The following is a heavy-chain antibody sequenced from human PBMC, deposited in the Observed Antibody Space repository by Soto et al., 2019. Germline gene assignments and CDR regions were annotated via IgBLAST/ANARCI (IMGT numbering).Heavy chain of an antibody. CDR1: GESFIGYY. D-gene: IGHD5-12*01. Sequence: QVHLQQWGAGLLKPSETLSLTCAVYGESFIGYYWTWIRQPPGKGLEWIGEINHRGSANYNPSLKSRVTISVDTSNNQFSLKLSSVTAADTSVYYCARTDIVTTNCFDPWGQGTPVTVSS. CDR2: INHRGSA. J-gene: IGHJ5*02. CDR3: ARTDIVTTNCFDP. V-gene: IGHV4-34*02.